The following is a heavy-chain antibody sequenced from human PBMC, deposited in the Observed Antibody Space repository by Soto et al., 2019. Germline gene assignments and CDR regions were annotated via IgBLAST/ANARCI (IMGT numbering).Heavy chain of an antibody. CDR2: IRSKAYGGTT. Sequence: PGGSLRLSCTASGFTFGDYAMSWFRQAPGKGLEWVGFIRSKAYGGTTEYAASVKGRFTISRDDSKSIAYLQMNSLKTEDTAVYYCTRSGYDSSGYYYDYFDYWGQGTLVTVSS. J-gene: IGHJ4*02. D-gene: IGHD3-22*01. CDR1: GFTFGDYA. CDR3: TRSGYDSSGYYYDYFDY. V-gene: IGHV3-49*03.